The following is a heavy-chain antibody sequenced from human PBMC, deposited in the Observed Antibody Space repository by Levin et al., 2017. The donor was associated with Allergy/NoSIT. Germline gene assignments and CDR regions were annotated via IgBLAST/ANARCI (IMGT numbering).Heavy chain of an antibody. V-gene: IGHV3-23*01. J-gene: IGHJ4*02. CDR3: ANLRGPRGYDYFFDY. Sequence: GGSLILSCAASGFTFSSYAMSWVRQPPGKGLEWVSSISFSGDNTYYADYVKGRFTISRDNSKNTLSLQMSSLRAEDTAIYYCANLRGPRGYDYFFDYWGQGTLVTVSS. CDR1: GFTFSSYA. CDR2: ISFSGDNT. D-gene: IGHD5-12*01.